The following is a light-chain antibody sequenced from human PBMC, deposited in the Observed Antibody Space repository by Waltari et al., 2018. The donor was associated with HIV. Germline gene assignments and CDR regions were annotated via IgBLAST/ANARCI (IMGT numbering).Light chain of an antibody. V-gene: IGKV3-15*01. CDR2: GPS. Sequence: EIVMPQYPATLSVSPGERATLSCRASQSLTSNLAWYQQKPCQAPRHLINGPSTRATGIPARFSGVGSGTEFTLTIRSLQSEDFAVYYCQQYNNWPPTFGQGTKVEIK. J-gene: IGKJ1*01. CDR1: QSLTSN. CDR3: QQYNNWPPT.